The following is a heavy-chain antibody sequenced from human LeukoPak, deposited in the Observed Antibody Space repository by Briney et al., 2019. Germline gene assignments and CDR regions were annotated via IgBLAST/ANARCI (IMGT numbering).Heavy chain of an antibody. CDR1: GFTFSSYG. Sequence: PGGSLRLSCAASGFTFSSYGMHWVRQAPGKGLEWVAFIRYDGSNKYYADSVKGRFTISRDNSKNTLYLQMNSLIAEDTAVYYCAKGGGGYDYVWGSYQDYWGQGTLVTVSS. CDR2: IRYDGSNK. D-gene: IGHD3-16*02. J-gene: IGHJ4*02. V-gene: IGHV3-30*02. CDR3: AKGGGGYDYVWGSYQDY.